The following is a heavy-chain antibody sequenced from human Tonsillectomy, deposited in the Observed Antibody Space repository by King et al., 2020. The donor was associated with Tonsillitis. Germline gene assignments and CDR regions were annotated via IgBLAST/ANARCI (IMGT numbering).Heavy chain of an antibody. D-gene: IGHD1-26*01. V-gene: IGHV1-18*01. Sequence: QLVQSGAEVKKPGASVKVSCKASGYTFTSYGITWVRQAPGQGLEWMGWISAYTGDTKYAQKLQGRVTMTTDASTTTAYMELRSLRSDETAVYYCARESGSYYGNSYYYGMDVWGPGTTVTVSS. J-gene: IGHJ6*02. CDR2: ISAYTGDT. CDR1: GYTFTSYG. CDR3: ARESGSYYGNSYYYGMDV.